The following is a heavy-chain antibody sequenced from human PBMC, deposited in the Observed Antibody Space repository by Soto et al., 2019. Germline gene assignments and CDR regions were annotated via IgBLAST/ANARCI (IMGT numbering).Heavy chain of an antibody. J-gene: IGHJ4*02. V-gene: IGHV4-59*01. Sequence: SGTLSLSCTLSSGSLSNNYWSWIRQSPGKGLEWIGNIYYSGSTNYNPSLKSRVTRSVDTSKNQFTLKLSSVTAADTGVYFCARSFMVPVDFFDYWGQGTPVTVSS. CDR2: IYYSGST. D-gene: IGHD3-10*01. CDR3: ARSFMVPVDFFDY. CDR1: SGSLSNNY.